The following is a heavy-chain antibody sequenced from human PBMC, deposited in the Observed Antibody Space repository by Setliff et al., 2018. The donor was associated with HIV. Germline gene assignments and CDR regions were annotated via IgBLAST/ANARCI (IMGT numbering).Heavy chain of an antibody. D-gene: IGHD2-8*01. V-gene: IGHV4-61*08. CDR2: MYYSGST. CDR1: GGSISSGGYY. J-gene: IGHJ5*02. CDR3: ARSISTNTYWHGAPYNWFDP. Sequence: SETLSLTCTVSGGSISSGGYYWSWIRQPPGKGLEWIGYMYYSGSTNYNPSLKSRVTISVDTSKNQFSLKLTSVTAADTAVYYCARSISTNTYWHGAPYNWFDPWGQGTLVTVSS.